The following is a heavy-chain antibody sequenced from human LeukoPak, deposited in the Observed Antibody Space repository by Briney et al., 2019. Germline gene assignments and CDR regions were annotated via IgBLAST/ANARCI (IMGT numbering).Heavy chain of an antibody. D-gene: IGHD6-19*01. CDR2: TRNKANSYTT. Sequence: GGSLRLSCAASGFTFSDHYMDWVRQAPGKGLEWVGRTRNKANSYTTEYAASVKGRSTISRDDSKNSLYLQLNSLRGDDTAVYYCARNSGWYGVSWGQGTLVTVSS. CDR3: ARNSGWYGVS. J-gene: IGHJ4*02. CDR1: GFTFSDHY. V-gene: IGHV3-72*01.